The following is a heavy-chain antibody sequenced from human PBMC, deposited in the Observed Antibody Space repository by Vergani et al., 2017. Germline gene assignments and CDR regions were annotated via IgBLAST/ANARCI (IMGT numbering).Heavy chain of an antibody. CDR2: IYYSGST. J-gene: IGHJ3*02. Sequence: QVQLQESGPGLVKPSETLSLTCTVSGGSISSYYWSWIRQPPGKGLEWIGYIYYSGSTNYNPSLKSRVTISVDTCKNQFSLKLSSVTAADTAVYYCAREGVVLAAKVFDIWGQGTMVTVSS. D-gene: IGHD2-15*01. CDR3: AREGVVLAAKVFDI. V-gene: IGHV4-59*01. CDR1: GGSISSYY.